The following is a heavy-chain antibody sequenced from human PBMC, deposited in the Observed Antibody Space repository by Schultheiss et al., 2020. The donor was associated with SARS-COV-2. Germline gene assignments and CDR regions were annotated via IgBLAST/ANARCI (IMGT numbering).Heavy chain of an antibody. D-gene: IGHD3-3*01. CDR3: AAAYYDFWSGYLGFDP. CDR2: IYYSGST. CDR1: GGSVSSGSYY. J-gene: IGHJ5*02. Sequence: SQTLSLTCTVSGGSVSSGSYYWSWIRQPPGKGLEWIGYIYYSGSTNYNPSLKSRVTISVDTSKNQFSLKLSSVTAADTAVYYCAAAYYDFWSGYLGFDPWGQGTLVTVSS. V-gene: IGHV4-61*01.